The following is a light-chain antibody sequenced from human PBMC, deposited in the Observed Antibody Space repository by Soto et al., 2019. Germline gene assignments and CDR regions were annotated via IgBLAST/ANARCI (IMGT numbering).Light chain of an antibody. J-gene: IGKJ4*01. Sequence: ELVVTQSPATLSVSPGERVTLSCRTSQDVSSKLAWYQQKAGQAPSLLIYDASTRATGTPARCSGSGSGTEFTLAVSSLQSEDYAVYFCQQYIRWPLTFGGGTKVEIK. V-gene: IGKV3D-15*01. CDR2: DAS. CDR1: QDVSSK. CDR3: QQYIRWPLT.